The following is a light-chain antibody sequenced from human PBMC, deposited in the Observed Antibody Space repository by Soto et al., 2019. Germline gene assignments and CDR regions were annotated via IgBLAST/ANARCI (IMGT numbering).Light chain of an antibody. CDR2: QVS. V-gene: IGLV2-14*01. Sequence: QSALTQPASVSGSPGQSITISCTGTSSVIGAYNSVSWYQQHPGKAPKLIVFQVSFRPSAVSDRFSGSKSDNTASLTISGLQTEDEADYYCLSYTSSNTRVFGTGTKGTVL. CDR1: SSVIGAYNS. J-gene: IGLJ1*01. CDR3: LSYTSSNTRV.